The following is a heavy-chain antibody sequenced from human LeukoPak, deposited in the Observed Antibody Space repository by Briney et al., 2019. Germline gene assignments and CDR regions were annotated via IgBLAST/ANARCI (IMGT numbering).Heavy chain of an antibody. V-gene: IGHV3-30*03. CDR1: GFTFNTYG. CDR2: ISYAGTNK. Sequence: GGSLRLSCAASGFTFNTYGMHWVRQAPGKGLEWVAVISYAGTNKYYVDSVKGRFTISRDNAKNSLYLQVNSLRAEDTAVYYCARNQRRLDYWGQGTLVTVSS. CDR3: ARNQRRLDY. D-gene: IGHD1-14*01. J-gene: IGHJ4*02.